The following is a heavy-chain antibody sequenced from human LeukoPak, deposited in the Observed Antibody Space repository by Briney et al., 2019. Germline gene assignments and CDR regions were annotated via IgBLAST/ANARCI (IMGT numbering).Heavy chain of an antibody. CDR1: NGSISIYY. V-gene: IGHV4-4*07. Sequence: SETLSLTCTVSNGSISIYYWSWVRQPAGKGLEWIGRISASGSTTYNPSLKSRVTMSLDASKNQFYLKLSSVTAADRAVYYCAREITVTRPFDYWGPGTLVTVSS. D-gene: IGHD4-17*01. CDR2: ISASGST. J-gene: IGHJ4*02. CDR3: AREITVTRPFDY.